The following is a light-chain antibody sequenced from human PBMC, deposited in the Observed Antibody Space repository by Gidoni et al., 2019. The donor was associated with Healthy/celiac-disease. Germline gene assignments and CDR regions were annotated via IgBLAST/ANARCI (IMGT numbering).Light chain of an antibody. CDR3: QQFNSYPIT. J-gene: IGKJ5*01. CDR2: DAS. CDR1: QSISSA. V-gene: IGKV1-13*02. Sequence: ATQLTQSPSSLSASVGDRVTITCRASQSISSALAWYQQKPGKAPKLLIYDASSLESGIPSRFSGSGSGTDFTLTISSLQPEDFATYYCQQFNSYPITFGQGTRLEIK.